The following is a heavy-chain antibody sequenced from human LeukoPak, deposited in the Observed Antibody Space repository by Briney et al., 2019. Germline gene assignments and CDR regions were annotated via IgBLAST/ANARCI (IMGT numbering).Heavy chain of an antibody. CDR3: ARGDRVNVVVPAARHDAFDI. CDR1: GGSFSGYY. D-gene: IGHD2-2*01. Sequence: SETLSLTCAVYGGSFSGYYWSWIRQPPGKGLEWIGEINHSGSTNYNPSLKSRVTISVDTSKNQFSLKLSSVTAADTAVYYCARGDRVNVVVPAARHDAFDIWGQWTMVTVSS. V-gene: IGHV4-34*01. J-gene: IGHJ3*02. CDR2: INHSGST.